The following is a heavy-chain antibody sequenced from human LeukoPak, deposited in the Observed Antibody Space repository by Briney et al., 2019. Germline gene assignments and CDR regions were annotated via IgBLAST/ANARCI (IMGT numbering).Heavy chain of an antibody. J-gene: IGHJ5*02. CDR2: IHTSGDT. CDR1: GYTFTSYG. V-gene: IGHV3-23*01. D-gene: IGHD4-17*01. CDR3: IVFGDSNH. Sequence: ASVKVSCKASGYTFTSYGISWVRQAPGKGLEWVSAIHTSGDTCYADSVKGRFTISRDTSKNTLYLQINSLRVEDTAVYYCIVFGDSNHWGQGTLVTVSS.